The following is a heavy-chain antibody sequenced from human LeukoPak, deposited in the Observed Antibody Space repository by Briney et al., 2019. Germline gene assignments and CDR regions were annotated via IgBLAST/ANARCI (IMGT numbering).Heavy chain of an antibody. D-gene: IGHD3-22*01. CDR1: GFTFSSYW. V-gene: IGHV3-74*01. CDR3: ARDYYDSSGLDAFDI. Sequence: GGSLRLSCAASGFTFSSYWMHWVREAPGKGLVWVSRINSDGSSTSYADSVKGRFTISRGNAKNTLYLQMNSLRAEDTAVYYCARDYYDSSGLDAFDIWGQGTMVTVSS. J-gene: IGHJ3*02. CDR2: INSDGSST.